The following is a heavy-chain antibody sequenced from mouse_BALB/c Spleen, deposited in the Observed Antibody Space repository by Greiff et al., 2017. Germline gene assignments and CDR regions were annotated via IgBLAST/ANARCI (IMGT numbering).Heavy chain of an antibody. V-gene: IGHV3-2*02. Sequence: EVQGVESGPGLVKPSQSLSLTCTVTGYSITSDCAWNWIRQFPGNKLEWMGYISYSGSTSYNPSLKSRISITRDTSKNQFFLQLNSVTTEDTATYYCARDWAAWFAYWGQGTLVTVSA. CDR3: ARDWAAWFAY. CDR2: ISYSGST. J-gene: IGHJ3*01. D-gene: IGHD4-1*01. CDR1: GYSITSDCA.